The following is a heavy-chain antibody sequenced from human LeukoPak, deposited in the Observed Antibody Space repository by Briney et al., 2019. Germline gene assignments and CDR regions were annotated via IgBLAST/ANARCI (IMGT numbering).Heavy chain of an antibody. V-gene: IGHV1-2*02. Sequence: GASVKVSCKASGYTFTGYYMHWVRQAPGQGLEWMGWINPNSGGTNYAQKFQGRVTITADESTSTAYMELSSLRSEDTAVYYCARGYGSGSSTNTFDYWGQGTLVTVSS. CDR3: ARGYGSGSSTNTFDY. D-gene: IGHD3-10*01. CDR2: INPNSGGT. CDR1: GYTFTGYY. J-gene: IGHJ4*02.